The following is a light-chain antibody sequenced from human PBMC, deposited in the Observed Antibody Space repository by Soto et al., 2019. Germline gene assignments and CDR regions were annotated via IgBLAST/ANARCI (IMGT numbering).Light chain of an antibody. V-gene: IGKV3D-20*02. CDR2: DGS. CDR1: QSVSNIY. Sequence: LVLTQSRGTLSLSPGETATLSFRASQSVSNIYLGWYQQKPGQAPRLLIFDGSSRATGIPDRFSGSGSGTDFTLTISSLEPEDFAVYYCQQRGNRPPWTFGQGTKVDIK. CDR3: QQRGNRPPWT. J-gene: IGKJ1*01.